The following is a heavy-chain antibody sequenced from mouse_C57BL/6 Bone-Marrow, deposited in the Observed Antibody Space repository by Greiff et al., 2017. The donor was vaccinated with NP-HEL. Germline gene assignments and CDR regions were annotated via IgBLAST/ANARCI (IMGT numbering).Heavy chain of an antibody. CDR3: TMSYYGSSWAWFAY. Sequence: EVKLVESGAELVRPGASVKLSCTASGFNIKDDYMHWVKQRPEQGLEWIGWIDPENGDTEYASKFQGKATITADKSSNTAYLQLSSLTSEDTAVYYCTMSYYGSSWAWFAYWGQGTLVTVSA. CDR2: IDPENGDT. V-gene: IGHV14-4*01. J-gene: IGHJ3*01. CDR1: GFNIKDDY. D-gene: IGHD1-1*01.